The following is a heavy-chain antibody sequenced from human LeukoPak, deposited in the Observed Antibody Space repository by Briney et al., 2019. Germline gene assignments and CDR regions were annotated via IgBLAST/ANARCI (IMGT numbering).Heavy chain of an antibody. J-gene: IGHJ5*02. CDR2: INPTNSDT. V-gene: IGHV5-51*01. Sequence: LGESLKISCKASGYSFSNDRIAWVRQMPGKGLEWMGIINPTNSDTRYSPSFQGQVTISADKSISTAYLHWSSLKASDTAMYYCAKGGALIRDNWFDPWGQGTLVTVSS. CDR1: GYSFSNDR. CDR3: AKGGALIRDNWFDP. D-gene: IGHD3-16*01.